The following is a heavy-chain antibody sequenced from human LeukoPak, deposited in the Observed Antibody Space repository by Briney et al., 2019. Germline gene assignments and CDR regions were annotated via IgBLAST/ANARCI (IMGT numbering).Heavy chain of an antibody. CDR3: VKVGGGGVWYWPP. Sequence: PAGTLRLSCTGSGFTFSNYVMSWLRQAPGKGLEWVSGISDSGDDTDYADSVKGRFTLSRDYSKSTLFSQMNILRDEETAVYYCVKVGGGGVWYWPPWGQGTLVSLSS. CDR1: GFTFSNYV. CDR2: ISDSGDDT. D-gene: IGHD6-19*01. V-gene: IGHV3-23*01. J-gene: IGHJ5*02.